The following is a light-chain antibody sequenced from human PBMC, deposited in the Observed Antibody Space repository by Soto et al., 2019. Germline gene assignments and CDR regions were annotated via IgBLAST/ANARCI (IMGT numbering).Light chain of an antibody. CDR1: SSDVGGYKY. CDR3: SSYAAGSALVV. J-gene: IGLJ2*01. CDR2: DVS. Sequence: QSVLTQPASVSGSPGQSITISCTGTSSDVGGYKYVGWYQQHPGKAPKLILYDVSDRPSGVSDRFSGSKSDNTASLSISGLQADDEADYYCSSYAAGSALVVFGGGTKVTVL. V-gene: IGLV2-14*01.